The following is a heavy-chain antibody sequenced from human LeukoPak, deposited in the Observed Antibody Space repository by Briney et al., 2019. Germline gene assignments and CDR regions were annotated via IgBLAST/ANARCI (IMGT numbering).Heavy chain of an antibody. CDR1: GFTFSSYW. CDR2: IKQDGSEK. V-gene: IGHV3-7*01. CDR3: ANLDWDTGFDY. J-gene: IGHJ4*02. D-gene: IGHD3-9*01. Sequence: GGSLRLSCAASGFTFSSYWMSWVRLAPGKGLEWVANIKQDGSEKYYVDSVKGRFTISRDNSKTTLYLEMNSLRAEDTAVYYCANLDWDTGFDYWGQGTLVTVSS.